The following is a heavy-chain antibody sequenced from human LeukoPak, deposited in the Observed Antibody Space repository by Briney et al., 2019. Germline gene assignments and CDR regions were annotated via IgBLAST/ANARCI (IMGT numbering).Heavy chain of an antibody. Sequence: SETLSLTCTVSGGSISSGSYYWSWIRQPAGKGLEWIGRIYTSGSTNYNPSLKSRVTISVDTSKNQFSLKLSSVTAADTAVYYCARAYFDWLPCDYWGQGTLVTVSS. J-gene: IGHJ4*02. CDR1: GGSISSGSYY. CDR3: ARAYFDWLPCDY. CDR2: IYTSGST. D-gene: IGHD3-9*01. V-gene: IGHV4-61*02.